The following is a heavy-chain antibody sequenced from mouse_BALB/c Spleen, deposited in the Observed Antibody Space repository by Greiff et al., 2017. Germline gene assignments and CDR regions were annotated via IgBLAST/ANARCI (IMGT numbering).Heavy chain of an antibody. Sequence: QVQLQQSGAELMKPGASVKISCKATGYTFSSYWIEWVKQRPGHGLEWIGEILPGSGSTNYNEKFKGKATFTADTSSNTAYMQLSSLTSEDSAVYYCAREVGDEKFAYWGQGTLVTVSA. J-gene: IGHJ3*01. V-gene: IGHV1-9*01. CDR1: GYTFSSYW. CDR2: ILPGSGST. D-gene: IGHD1-1*02. CDR3: AREVGDEKFAY.